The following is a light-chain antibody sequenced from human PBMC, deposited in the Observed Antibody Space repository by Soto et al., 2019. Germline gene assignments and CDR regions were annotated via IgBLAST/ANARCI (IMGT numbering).Light chain of an antibody. CDR3: QQYGSSPWT. J-gene: IGKJ1*01. V-gene: IGKV3-20*01. Sequence: ESVLTQSPGTLSLSPGERATLSCRASQSVSSSYLAWYQQKPGQAPRLLIYGASSRATDIPDRFSGGGSGTDFTLTISRLEPEDFAMYYCQQYGSSPWTFGQGTKVDIK. CDR1: QSVSSSY. CDR2: GAS.